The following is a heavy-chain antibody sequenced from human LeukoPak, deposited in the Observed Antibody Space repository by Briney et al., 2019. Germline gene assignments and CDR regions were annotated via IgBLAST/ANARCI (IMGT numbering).Heavy chain of an antibody. CDR1: GFTFSSHS. J-gene: IGHJ6*02. D-gene: IGHD6-19*01. V-gene: IGHV3-48*02. CDR3: ARDCKAAVAGNCGYYYGMDV. Sequence: GGSLRLSCAASGFTFSSHSMNWVRQAPGKGLEWVSYISSSSSTIYYADSVKGRFTISRDNAKNSLYLQMNSLRDEDTAVYYCARDCKAAVAGNCGYYYGMDVWGQGTTVTVSS. CDR2: ISSSSSTI.